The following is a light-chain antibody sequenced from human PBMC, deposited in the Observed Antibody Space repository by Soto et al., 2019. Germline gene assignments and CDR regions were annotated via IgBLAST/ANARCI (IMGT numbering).Light chain of an antibody. J-gene: IGKJ2*01. Sequence: EIVMTQSPATLSMSPGERATLSCRATQNVNSNLAWYQHRPGQAPRLLIYGASIRPTGIPARFSGSGSGTEFTLTISSLQPEDFATYYCLQHNSYPYTFGQGTKLEIK. CDR2: GAS. V-gene: IGKV3-15*01. CDR3: LQHNSYPYT. CDR1: QNVNSN.